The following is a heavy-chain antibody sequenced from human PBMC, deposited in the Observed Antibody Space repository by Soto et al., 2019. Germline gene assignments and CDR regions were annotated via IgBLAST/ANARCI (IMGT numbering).Heavy chain of an antibody. V-gene: IGHV1-8*01. J-gene: IGHJ4*02. CDR1: GYTFTSYD. CDR2: MNPNSGNT. CDR3: ARGSPEAIVVVVAATEEEFDY. Sequence: GASVKVSCKASGYTFTSYDINWVRQATGQGLEWMGWMNPNSGNTGYAQKFKGRVTMTRNTSISTAYMELSSLRSEDTAVYYCARGSPEAIVVVVAATEEEFDYWGQGTLVTVSS. D-gene: IGHD2-15*01.